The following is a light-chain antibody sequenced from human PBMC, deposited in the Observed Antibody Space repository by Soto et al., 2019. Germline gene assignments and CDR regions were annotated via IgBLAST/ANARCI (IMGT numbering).Light chain of an antibody. J-gene: IGKJ1*01. V-gene: IGKV3-20*01. CDR1: QSVGSNY. CDR2: GAS. Sequence: EIVLTQSPGTLSLSPGERATLSCRASQSVGSNYLAWYQQKPGQAPRLLIYGASSRATGPPDRFSGSGSGTDFTLTISRLEPEDFAVYHCQQYITAPETFGQGTKVEIK. CDR3: QQYITAPET.